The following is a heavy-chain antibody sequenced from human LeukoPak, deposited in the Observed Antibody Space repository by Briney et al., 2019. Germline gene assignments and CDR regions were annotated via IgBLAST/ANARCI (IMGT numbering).Heavy chain of an antibody. Sequence: PGGSLRLSCAASGFIFSSYTMNWVRQAPGKGLEWVSYISSSSSAIYYADSVKGRFTISRDNAKNSLYLQMNSLRAEDTAVYYCARGGLRIAAAVWGQGTLVTVSS. CDR2: ISSSSSAI. D-gene: IGHD6-13*01. V-gene: IGHV3-48*01. CDR1: GFIFSSYT. J-gene: IGHJ4*02. CDR3: ARGGLRIAAAV.